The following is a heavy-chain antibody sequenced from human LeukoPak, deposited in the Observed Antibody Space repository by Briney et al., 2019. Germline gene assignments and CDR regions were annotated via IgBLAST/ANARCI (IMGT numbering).Heavy chain of an antibody. CDR2: INHSGST. CDR3: ARLYYDSSGYYLKNWFDP. CDR1: GGSFIGFH. Sequence: SETLSLTCAVYGGSFIGFHWNWIRQPPGKGLEWIGDINHSGSTNYNPSLTSRVTISVDPSKNQFSLNLSSVTAADTAVYYCARLYYDSSGYYLKNWFDPWGQGTLVTVSS. V-gene: IGHV4-34*01. D-gene: IGHD3-22*01. J-gene: IGHJ5*02.